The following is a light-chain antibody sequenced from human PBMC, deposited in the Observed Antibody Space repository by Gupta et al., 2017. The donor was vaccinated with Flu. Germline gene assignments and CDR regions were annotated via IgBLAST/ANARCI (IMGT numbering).Light chain of an antibody. CDR2: AGS. CDR1: QSINDY. V-gene: IGKV1-39*01. Sequence: PSSLSASVGDRVTITGRASQSINDYLNWYQQKPGDAPKVLIDAGSNLQSGVAARFSGSGSGTDFTLIISRLQPEDFATYYCQQSYGAPYAFGQGTKVEIK. J-gene: IGKJ2*01. CDR3: QQSYGAPYA.